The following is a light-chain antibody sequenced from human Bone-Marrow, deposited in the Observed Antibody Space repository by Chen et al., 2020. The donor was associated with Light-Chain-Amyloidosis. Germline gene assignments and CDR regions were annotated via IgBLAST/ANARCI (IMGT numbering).Light chain of an antibody. CDR1: SGSIATNY. CDR3: QSYQGSSQGV. J-gene: IGLJ3*02. Sequence: FMLTQPHPVSESPGKTGIISCTRSSGSIATNYVQWYQQRPGSSPTTVIYGDDQRPSGVPDRFSGSIARSSNSASLTSSGLKTEDEADYYCQSYQGSSQGVFGGGTKLTVL. CDR2: GDD. V-gene: IGLV6-57*01.